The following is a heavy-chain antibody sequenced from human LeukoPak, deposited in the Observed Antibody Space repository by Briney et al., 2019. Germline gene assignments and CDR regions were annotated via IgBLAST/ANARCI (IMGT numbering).Heavy chain of an antibody. J-gene: IGHJ6*03. CDR3: ARSYSSSWYPDYYYSYMDV. V-gene: IGHV4-59*13. CDR2: IYYCGST. Sequence: SETLSLTCTVSGGSISSYYGSWIRQPPGKGLEGLGYIYYCGSTNYNPSLKSRVTTSVDTSKNKFSLKLSSVTAADTAVYYCARSYSSSWYPDYYYSYMDVWGKGTTVTISS. D-gene: IGHD6-13*01. CDR1: GGSISSYY.